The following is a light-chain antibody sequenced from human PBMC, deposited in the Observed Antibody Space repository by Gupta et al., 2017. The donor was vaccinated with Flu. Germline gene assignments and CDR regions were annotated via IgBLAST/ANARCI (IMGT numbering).Light chain of an antibody. Sequence: GDRVTITCRASQSISSWLAWYQQKPGKAPKLLIYKTSSLESGVPSRFSGGGSGTEFTLTISSLQPDDFASYYCQQYNNYPYTFGQGTKLEIK. CDR2: KTS. J-gene: IGKJ2*01. CDR1: QSISSW. V-gene: IGKV1-5*03. CDR3: QQYNNYPYT.